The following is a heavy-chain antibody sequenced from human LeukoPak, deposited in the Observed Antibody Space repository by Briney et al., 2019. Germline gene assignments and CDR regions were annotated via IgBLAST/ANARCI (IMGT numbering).Heavy chain of an antibody. CDR1: GSGFTFGNFA. J-gene: IGHJ6*03. D-gene: IGHD3-16*01. CDR2: ISGSGYYT. Sequence: GGSLRLSCEASGSGFTFGNFALSWVRQAPGKGLEWLSGISGSGYYTYYADSVKGRFTISRDNSKNTLYIEMNSLRAEDTAVYYCAKDGSRGDYYFYFYMDVWGKGTTVTVSS. V-gene: IGHV3-23*01. CDR3: AKDGSRGDYYFYFYMDV.